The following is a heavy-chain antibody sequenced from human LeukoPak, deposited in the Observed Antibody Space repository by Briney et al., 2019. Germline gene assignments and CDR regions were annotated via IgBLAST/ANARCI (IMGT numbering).Heavy chain of an antibody. V-gene: IGHV3-30*02. D-gene: IGHD3-10*01. CDR3: ARDHYYGSGSSLDY. CDR1: GFTFSSYG. CDR2: IQFDGNNK. J-gene: IGHJ4*02. Sequence: TGGSLRLSCAASGFTFSSYGMHWVRQAPGKGLEWVAFIQFDGNNKYYADAVKGRFTISRDNSKNTLYLQMNSLRAEDTAVYYCARDHYYGSGSSLDYWGQGTLVTVSS.